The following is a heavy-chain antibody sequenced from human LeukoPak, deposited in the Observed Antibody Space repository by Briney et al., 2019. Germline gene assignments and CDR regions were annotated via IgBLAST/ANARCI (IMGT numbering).Heavy chain of an antibody. CDR3: TTEIRLLWFGEASAFDI. CDR1: GFTFSGSA. J-gene: IGHJ3*02. CDR2: IRSKANSYAT. Sequence: GGSLRLSCAASGFTFSGSAMHWVRQASGKGLEWVGRIRSKANSYATAYAASVKGRFTISRDDSKNTLYLQMNSLKTEDTAVYYCTTEIRLLWFGEASAFDIWGQGTMVTVSS. V-gene: IGHV3-73*01. D-gene: IGHD3-10*01.